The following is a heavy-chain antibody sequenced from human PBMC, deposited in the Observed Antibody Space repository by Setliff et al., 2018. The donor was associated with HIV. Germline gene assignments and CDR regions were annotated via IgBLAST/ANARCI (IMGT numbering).Heavy chain of an antibody. Sequence: PSETLSLTCAVSGGSMRSSGYSWTWIRQAPGKGLEWVGYIYYNGNAYYNPSLKSRVTISVDRSKNQFSLKLNSATAADTAVYYCARQAWHYDRDGYFIDYWGQGMLVTVSS. V-gene: IGHV4-30-2*01. CDR2: IYYNGNA. CDR3: ARQAWHYDRDGYFIDY. D-gene: IGHD3-22*01. CDR1: GGSMRSSGYS. J-gene: IGHJ4*02.